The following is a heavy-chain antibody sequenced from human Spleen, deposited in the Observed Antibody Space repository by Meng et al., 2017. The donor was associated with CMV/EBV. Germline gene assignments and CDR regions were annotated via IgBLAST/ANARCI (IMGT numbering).Heavy chain of an antibody. V-gene: IGHV1-69*05. J-gene: IGHJ6*02. CDR2: IIPIFGTA. Sequence: SVKVSCKASGYTFTGHYIHWVRQAPGQGLEWMGGIIPIFGTANYAQKFQGRVTITTDESTSTAYMELSSLRSEDTAVYYCARGGIVVVPAAAYYYYYGMDVWGQGTTVTVSS. CDR3: ARGGIVVVPAAAYYYYYGMDV. D-gene: IGHD2-2*01. CDR1: GYTFTGHY.